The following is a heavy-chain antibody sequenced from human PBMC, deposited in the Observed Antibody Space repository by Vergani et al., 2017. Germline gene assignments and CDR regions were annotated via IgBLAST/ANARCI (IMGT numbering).Heavy chain of an antibody. Sequence: QVQLVQSGAEVKKPGSSVKVSCKASGGTFSSYAISWVRQAPGQGLEWMGRIIPIFGTANYAQKFLGRVTITTDESTSTAYMELSSLRSEDTAVYYCARALPTDYYDSSGYYPRYYYYYGMDVWGQGTTVTVSS. CDR2: IIPIFGTA. J-gene: IGHJ6*02. CDR3: ARALPTDYYDSSGYYPRYYYYYGMDV. D-gene: IGHD3-22*01. CDR1: GGTFSSYA. V-gene: IGHV1-69*18.